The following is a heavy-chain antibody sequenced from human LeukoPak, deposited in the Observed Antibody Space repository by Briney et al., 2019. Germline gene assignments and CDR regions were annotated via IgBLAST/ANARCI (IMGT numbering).Heavy chain of an antibody. CDR3: ARSVWFGTDNWFDP. D-gene: IGHD3-10*01. CDR1: GYTFTGYC. CDR2: INPNSGGT. V-gene: IGHV1-2*02. J-gene: IGHJ5*02. Sequence: ASVKVSCRASGYTFTGYCMHWVRQALGQGLEWMGWINPNSGGTNYAQKFQGRVTMTRDTSISTAYMELSRLRSDDTAVYYCARSVWFGTDNWFDPWGQGTLVTVSS.